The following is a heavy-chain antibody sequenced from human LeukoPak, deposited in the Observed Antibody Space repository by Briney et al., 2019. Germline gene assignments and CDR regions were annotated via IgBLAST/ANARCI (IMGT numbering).Heavy chain of an antibody. CDR1: GGSISSSSYY. J-gene: IGHJ4*02. V-gene: IGHV4-39*07. Sequence: SETLSLTCTVSGGSISSSSYYWGWIRQPPGKGLEWIGSIYYSGSTYYNPSLKSRVTISVDTSKNQFSLKLSSVTAADTAVYYCAREAPSARYSYFDYWGQGTLVTVSS. CDR2: IYYSGST. D-gene: IGHD5-18*01. CDR3: AREAPSARYSYFDY.